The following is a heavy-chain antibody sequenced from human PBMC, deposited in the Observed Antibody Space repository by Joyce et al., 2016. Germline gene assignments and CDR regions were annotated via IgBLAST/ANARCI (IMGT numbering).Heavy chain of an antibody. CDR1: GFTFSSYW. J-gene: IGHJ6*02. CDR3: ARTGGSYYDYYYYGLDV. CDR2: ISSDESST. D-gene: IGHD1-26*01. V-gene: IGHV3-74*01. Sequence: EVQLVESGGGLVQPGGSLRLSCTASGFTFSSYWMHWVRQVSGKGLVWVSHISSDESSTSYADSVKGLFTISRDNAKNTLYLHMNSLRTEDTAVYYCARTGGSYYDYYYYGLDVWGQGTTVIVSS.